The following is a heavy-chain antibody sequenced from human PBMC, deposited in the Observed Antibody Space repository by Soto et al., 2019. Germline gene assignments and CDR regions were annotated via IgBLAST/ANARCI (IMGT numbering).Heavy chain of an antibody. J-gene: IGHJ4*02. V-gene: IGHV2-5*02. CDR3: AHSKTSGMRYYFDY. Sequence: QITLKESGPTLAKPTQTLTLTCTFSGFSLSTTRVGVGWIRQPPGEALEWLALLYWDDDKLYSPSLKRRLTITKDTSKNQVVLTLTHMDPVDTATYYCAHSKTSGMRYYFDYWGQGTLVTVSS. CDR1: GFSLSTTRVG. CDR2: LYWDDDK.